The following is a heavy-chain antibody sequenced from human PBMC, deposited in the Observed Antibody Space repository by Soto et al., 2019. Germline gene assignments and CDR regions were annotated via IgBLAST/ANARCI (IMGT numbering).Heavy chain of an antibody. V-gene: IGHV4-30-4*01. Sequence: QVQLQESGPGLVKPSQTLSLTCTVSGGSTSSDNYWSWIRQPPGQGLAWIGHIYYSGNTDYNPSLKSRLAISIDTSKNQFSLKLSSVTAADTAVYFCAREGGESSDGLYYFDSWGQGSLVTVSS. D-gene: IGHD3-16*01. CDR1: GGSTSSDNY. CDR2: IYYSGNT. CDR3: AREGGESSDGLYYFDS. J-gene: IGHJ4*02.